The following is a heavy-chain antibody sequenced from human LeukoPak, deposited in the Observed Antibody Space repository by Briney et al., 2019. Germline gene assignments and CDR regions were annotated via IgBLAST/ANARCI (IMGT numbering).Heavy chain of an antibody. J-gene: IGHJ4*02. V-gene: IGHV4-59*01. CDR3: ARENSGYDYSFDY. Sequence: KPSETLSLTCTVSGGSISSYYWSWIRQPPGKGLEWIGYIYYSGSTNYNPSLKSRVTISVDTSKNQFSLKLSSVTAADTAVYYCARENSGYDYSFDYWGQGTLVTVSS. D-gene: IGHD5-12*01. CDR1: GGSISSYY. CDR2: IYYSGST.